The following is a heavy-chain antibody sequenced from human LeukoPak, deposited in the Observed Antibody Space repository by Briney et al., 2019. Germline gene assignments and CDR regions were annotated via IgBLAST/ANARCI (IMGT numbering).Heavy chain of an antibody. J-gene: IGHJ4*02. V-gene: IGHV3-15*01. CDR2: IKSKTDGGTT. CDR3: TSQTTDFWSGYYTGRGVDY. CDR1: GFTFSNAW. Sequence: PGGSLRLSCAASGFTFSNAWVSWVRQAPGKGLEWVGRIKSKTDGGTTDYAAPVKGRFTISRDDSKNTLYLQMNSLRTEDTAVYYCTSQTTDFWSGYYTGRGVDYWGQGTLVTVSS. D-gene: IGHD3-3*01.